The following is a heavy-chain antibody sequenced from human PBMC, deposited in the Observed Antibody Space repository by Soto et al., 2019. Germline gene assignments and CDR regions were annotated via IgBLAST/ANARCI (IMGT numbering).Heavy chain of an antibody. CDR1: GYTFTSYG. CDR2: ISAYNGNT. V-gene: IGHV1-18*01. D-gene: IGHD3-22*01. Sequence: SVKVSCKASGYTFTSYGISWVRQAPGQGLEWMGWISAYNGNTNYAQKLQGRVTMTTDTSTSTAYMELRSLRSDDTAVYYCARDFYYDSSGPLGYWGQGTLVTVSS. J-gene: IGHJ4*02. CDR3: ARDFYYDSSGPLGY.